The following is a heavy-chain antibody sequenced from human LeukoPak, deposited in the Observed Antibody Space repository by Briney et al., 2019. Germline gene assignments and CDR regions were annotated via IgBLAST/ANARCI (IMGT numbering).Heavy chain of an antibody. V-gene: IGHV5-51*01. J-gene: IGHJ4*02. CDR3: ARGGTYRYGSSDY. D-gene: IGHD5-18*01. CDR1: GYSFTNYW. CDR2: IHPGDSGT. Sequence: GESLKISCKGSGYSFTNYWIGWVRQMPGKGLEWMGIIHPGDSGTRYSPSFQGQVTMSVDESITTAYLQWSRLRASDSAIYYCARGGTYRYGSSDYWGQGTLVTVSS.